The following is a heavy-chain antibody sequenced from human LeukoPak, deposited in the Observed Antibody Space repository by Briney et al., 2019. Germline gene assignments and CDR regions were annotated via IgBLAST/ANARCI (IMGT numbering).Heavy chain of an antibody. CDR2: ISAYNGNT. CDR1: GYTFTSYG. Sequence: ASVKVSCEASGYTFTSYGISWVRQAPGQGLEWMGWISAYNGNTNYAQKLQGRVTMTTDTSTSTAYMELRSLRSDDTAVYYCARDLGFLDGLNYYGMDVWGQGTTVTVSS. D-gene: IGHD3-3*01. V-gene: IGHV1-18*01. CDR3: ARDLGFLDGLNYYGMDV. J-gene: IGHJ6*02.